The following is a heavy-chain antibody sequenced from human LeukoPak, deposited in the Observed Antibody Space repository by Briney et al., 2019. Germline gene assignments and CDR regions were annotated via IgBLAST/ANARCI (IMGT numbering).Heavy chain of an antibody. V-gene: IGHV1-2*02. Sequence: ASVKVSCKASGYTFTGYYMHWVRQAPGQGLEWMGWINPNSGGTNYAQKFQGRVTMTRDTSISTAYMELSRLRSDDTAVYYCXXXXXXXXXXXXXYYYGMDVWGQGTTVTVSS. J-gene: IGHJ6*02. CDR1: GYTFTGYY. CDR2: INPNSGGT. CDR3: XXXXXXXXXXXXXYYYGMDV.